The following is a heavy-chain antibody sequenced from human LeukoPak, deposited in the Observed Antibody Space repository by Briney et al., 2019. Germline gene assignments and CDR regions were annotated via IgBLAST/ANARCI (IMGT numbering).Heavy chain of an antibody. J-gene: IGHJ4*02. CDR2: IYHSGST. D-gene: IGHD3-16*01. Sequence: SETLSLTCAVSGGSISSGGYSWSWIRQPPGKGLEWIGYIYHSGSTYYNPSLKSRVTISVDRSKNQFSLKLSSVTAADTAVYYCATLYDYVWGSYFDCWGQGTLVTVSS. CDR1: GGSISSGGYS. V-gene: IGHV4-30-2*01. CDR3: ATLYDYVWGSYFDC.